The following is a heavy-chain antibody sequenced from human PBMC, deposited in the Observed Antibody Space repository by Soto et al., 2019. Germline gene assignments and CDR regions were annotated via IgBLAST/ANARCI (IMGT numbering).Heavy chain of an antibody. CDR3: ASYNWGFDY. D-gene: IGHD1-20*01. CDR1: GFNFSNYS. CDR2: ISSSGTTI. V-gene: IGHV3-48*04. J-gene: IGHJ4*02. Sequence: EVQLEESGGGLVQPGGSLRLSCTASGFNFSNYSMNWVRQAPGKGLEWVSYISSSGTTIHYADSVKGRFAICRDNAKNTLNLQMNSLRVGDTGLFYCASYNWGFDYWGQGTLVTVSS.